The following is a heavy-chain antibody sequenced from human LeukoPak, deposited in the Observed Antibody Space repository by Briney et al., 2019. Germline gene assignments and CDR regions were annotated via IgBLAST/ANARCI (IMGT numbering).Heavy chain of an antibody. D-gene: IGHD4-17*01. CDR3: ARGGDYLFYFDY. J-gene: IGHJ4*02. Sequence: SETLSLTCAVYGGSFRGYYWSWIRQPPGKGLEWIGEINHTGTTSYNPSLKSRVTMSVDTSKNQFSLKLSSVTAADTAVYYCARGGDYLFYFDYWDQGTLVTVSS. CDR1: GGSFRGYY. V-gene: IGHV4-34*01. CDR2: INHTGTT.